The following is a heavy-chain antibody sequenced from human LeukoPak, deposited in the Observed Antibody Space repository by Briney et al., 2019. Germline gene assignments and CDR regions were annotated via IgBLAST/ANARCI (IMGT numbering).Heavy chain of an antibody. CDR3: ARETASGYLGFDF. CDR1: GYTFSSYG. J-gene: IGHJ4*02. Sequence: ASVKVSCKTSGYTFSSYGNTWVRQARGQGLEWMGWISAYGHTKLARNLQARVTVTIDTSTTTAYMELRSLSSDDTAVYFCARETASGYLGFDFWGQGTLITVSS. V-gene: IGHV1-18*01. CDR2: ISAYGHT. D-gene: IGHD3-3*01.